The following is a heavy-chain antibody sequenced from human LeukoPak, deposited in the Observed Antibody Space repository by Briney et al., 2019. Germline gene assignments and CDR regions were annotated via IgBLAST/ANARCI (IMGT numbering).Heavy chain of an antibody. V-gene: IGHV3-11*01. CDR3: ARFEDYYGSGTLQWSDYYYYYGMDV. J-gene: IGHJ6*02. CDR1: GFTFSDYY. D-gene: IGHD3-10*01. CDR2: ISSSGSTI. Sequence: PGGSLRLSCAASGFTFSDYYMSWIRQAPGKGLEWVSYISSSGSTIYYADSVKGRFTISRDNAKNSLYVQMNRLRAEDTAVYYCARFEDYYGSGTLQWSDYYYYYGMDVWGQGTTVTVSS.